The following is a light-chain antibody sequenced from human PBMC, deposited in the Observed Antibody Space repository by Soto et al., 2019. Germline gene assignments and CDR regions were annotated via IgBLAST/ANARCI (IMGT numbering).Light chain of an antibody. V-gene: IGLV2-11*01. CDR2: DVT. CDR3: CSYAGRYTYV. J-gene: IGLJ6*01. Sequence: QSELTQPRSVSGSPGQSVTISCTGSSSDVGGYNDVSWYQQYPGKAPRLMIYDVTKRPSGVPDRLSGSKSGNTASLTISGLQAEDEADYYCCSYAGRYTYVFGSGTKLTVL. CDR1: SSDVGGYND.